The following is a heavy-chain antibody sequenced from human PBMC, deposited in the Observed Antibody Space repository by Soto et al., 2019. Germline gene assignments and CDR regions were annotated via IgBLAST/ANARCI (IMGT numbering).Heavy chain of an antibody. J-gene: IGHJ5*02. CDR1: GDRLSYYW. Sequence: GESLKISCKVPGDRLSYYWIGWVRQMPGKGLEWMGIIYPGDPDTRYSPSLQGQVTISDDKSIRTAYLQWSSLKASDTVMYFCATLRDPFTWFDPWGQGTLVTVSS. CDR2: IYPGDPDT. V-gene: IGHV5-51*01. CDR3: ATLRDPFTWFDP.